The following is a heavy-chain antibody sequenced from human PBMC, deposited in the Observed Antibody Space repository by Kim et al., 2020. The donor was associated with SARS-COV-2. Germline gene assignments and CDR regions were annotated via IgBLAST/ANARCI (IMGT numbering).Heavy chain of an antibody. D-gene: IGHD2-21*02. CDR1: GSTFSTYG. CDR2: ISDSGDGT. V-gene: IGHV3-23*01. Sequence: GGSLRLPCAASGSTFSTYGMSWGRQAPGKGLEWVSSISDSGDGTYYAVSVKGGLTISRDNSRNTLYLQMNSLRAEDTAIYYCAKEHRDFDIWGQGTLVTGSS. CDR3: AKEHRDFDI. J-gene: IGHJ5*02.